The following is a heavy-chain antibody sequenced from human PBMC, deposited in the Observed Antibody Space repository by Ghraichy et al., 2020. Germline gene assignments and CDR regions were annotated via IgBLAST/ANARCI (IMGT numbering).Heavy chain of an antibody. J-gene: IGHJ4*02. Sequence: GGSLRLSCAASGFTFSSYWMHWVRQAPGKGLVWVSRINSAGSSTTYADSVKGRFTISRDNAKNTLYLQMNSLRAEDTAVYYCARGEQLWTGYYKDYWGQGTLVTVSS. CDR2: INSAGSST. D-gene: IGHD3/OR15-3a*01. CDR3: ARGEQLWTGYYKDY. V-gene: IGHV3-74*01. CDR1: GFTFSSYW.